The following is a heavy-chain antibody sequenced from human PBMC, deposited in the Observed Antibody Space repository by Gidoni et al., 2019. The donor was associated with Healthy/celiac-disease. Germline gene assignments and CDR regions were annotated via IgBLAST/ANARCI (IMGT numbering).Heavy chain of an antibody. D-gene: IGHD1-26*01. CDR2: ITPSGGST. CDR3: ARDWEGWFDY. CDR1: GYTFTSYY. Sequence: QVQLVQSGAEVKKPGASVKVSCKASGYTFTSYYMHWVRQAPGKGLEWMGIITPSGGSTSYAQKFQGRVTMTRDTSTSTVYMELSSLRSEDTAVYYCARDWEGWFDYWGQGTLVTVSS. V-gene: IGHV1-46*01. J-gene: IGHJ4*02.